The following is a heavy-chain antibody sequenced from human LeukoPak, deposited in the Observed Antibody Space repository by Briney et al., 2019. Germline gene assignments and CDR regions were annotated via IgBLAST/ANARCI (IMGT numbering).Heavy chain of an antibody. D-gene: IGHD3-22*01. CDR2: IRYDGSNK. CDR1: GFTFSSYG. J-gene: IGHJ6*03. Sequence: GGSLILSCAASGFTFSSYGMHWVRQAPGKGLEWVAFIRYDGSNKYYSDSVKGRFTISRDNSKNTLYLQMNSLRAEDTAVYYCAKDGGGYYPSYYYYMDVWGKGTTVTISS. V-gene: IGHV3-30*02. CDR3: AKDGGGYYPSYYYYMDV.